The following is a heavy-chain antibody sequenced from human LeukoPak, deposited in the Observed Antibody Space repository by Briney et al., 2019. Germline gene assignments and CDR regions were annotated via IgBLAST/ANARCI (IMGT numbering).Heavy chain of an antibody. V-gene: IGHV3-48*01. CDR1: GFTFSNYG. D-gene: IGHD5-24*01. J-gene: IGHJ4*02. Sequence: GGSLRLSCAAAGFTFSNYGMNWVRQAPGKGLEWVSYISSTSSTIYYADSVKGRFTISRDNSKNTLYLQMNSLRAEDTAVYYCARGGRWLQGNFDYWGQGTLVTVST. CDR3: ARGGRWLQGNFDY. CDR2: ISSTSSTI.